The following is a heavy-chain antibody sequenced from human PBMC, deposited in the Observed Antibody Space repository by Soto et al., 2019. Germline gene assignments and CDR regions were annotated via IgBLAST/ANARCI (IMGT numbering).Heavy chain of an antibody. CDR2: IIPMLGVR. CDR3: TIGSWSGEVFDI. V-gene: IGHV1-69*02. J-gene: IGHJ3*02. Sequence: QVQLVQSGAEVKKPGSSVKVSCKDSGGTFSTYSMFWVRQAPGQGLEWMGRIIPMLGVRNYAQRFQDRVTIIEDKSTATVHMELSSLRYEDTALYYCTIGSWSGEVFDIWGQGTMVTVSS. CDR1: GGTFSTYS. D-gene: IGHD2-21*01.